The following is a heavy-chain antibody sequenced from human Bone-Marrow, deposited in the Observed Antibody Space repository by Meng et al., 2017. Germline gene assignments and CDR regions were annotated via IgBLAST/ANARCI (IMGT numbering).Heavy chain of an antibody. Sequence: SETLSLTCAVYGGSFSGYYWSWIRQPPGKGLEWIGEINHSGSTNYNPSLKSRVTISVDMSKNQFSLKLSSVTAADTAVYYCARGPIYGDYECWGQGTLVTVSS. V-gene: IGHV4-34*01. D-gene: IGHD4-17*01. CDR2: INHSGST. CDR1: GGSFSGYY. CDR3: ARGPIYGDYEC. J-gene: IGHJ4*02.